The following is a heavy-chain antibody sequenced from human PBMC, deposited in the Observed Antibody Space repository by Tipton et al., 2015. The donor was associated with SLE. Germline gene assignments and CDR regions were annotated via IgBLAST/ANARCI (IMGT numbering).Heavy chain of an antibody. CDR1: GGSFSGYY. J-gene: IGHJ4*02. CDR2: IYYSGST. D-gene: IGHD4-17*01. V-gene: IGHV4-34*01. CDR3: ARGTRSIAAWGLRPLYFDY. Sequence: TLSLTCAVYGGSFSGYYWSWIRQPPGKGLEWIGSIYYSGSTNYNPSLKSGVTISVDTSKNQFSLKPSSVTAADTAVYYCARGTRSIAAWGLRPLYFDYWGQGTLVTVSS.